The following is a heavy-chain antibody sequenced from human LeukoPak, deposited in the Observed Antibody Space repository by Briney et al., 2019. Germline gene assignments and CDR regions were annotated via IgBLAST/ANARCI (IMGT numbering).Heavy chain of an antibody. Sequence: PSQTLSLTCTVSGGSISSGDYYWSWLRQPPGTGLEWIGYIYYSGSTYYNPSLKSRVTISVDTSKNQFSLKLSSVTAADTAVYYCAGEWSRYSGSYSSKWGQGTLVTVSS. V-gene: IGHV4-30-4*08. CDR1: GGSISSGDYY. CDR2: IYYSGST. D-gene: IGHD1-26*01. J-gene: IGHJ4*02. CDR3: AGEWSRYSGSYSSK.